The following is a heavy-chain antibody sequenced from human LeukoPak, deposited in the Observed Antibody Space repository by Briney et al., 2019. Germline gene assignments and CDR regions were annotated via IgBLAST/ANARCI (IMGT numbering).Heavy chain of an antibody. CDR2: INQDGSEK. J-gene: IGHJ4*02. CDR3: ARGAIAVSRDY. V-gene: IGHV3-7*05. CDR1: GFTFSNHW. D-gene: IGHD6-19*01. Sequence: GGSLRLSYAASGFTFSNHWMSWVRQAPGKGLEWVANINQDGSEKYYVDSVKGRFTISRDNAKNSLYLQMNSLRAEDTAIYYCARGAIAVSRDYWGQGTLVTVSS.